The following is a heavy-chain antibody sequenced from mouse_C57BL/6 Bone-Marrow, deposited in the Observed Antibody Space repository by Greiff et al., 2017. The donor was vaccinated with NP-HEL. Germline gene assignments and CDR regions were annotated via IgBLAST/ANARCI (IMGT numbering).Heavy chain of an antibody. J-gene: IGHJ3*01. CDR3: ARWDGNYLFAY. Sequence: VQGVESGAELARPGASVKLSCKASGYTFTSYGISWVKQRTGQGLEWIGEIYPRSGNTYYNEKFKGKATLTADKSSSTAYMELRSLTSEDSAVYFCARWDGNYLFAYWGQGTLVTVSA. CDR2: IYPRSGNT. V-gene: IGHV1-81*01. CDR1: GYTFTSYG. D-gene: IGHD2-1*01.